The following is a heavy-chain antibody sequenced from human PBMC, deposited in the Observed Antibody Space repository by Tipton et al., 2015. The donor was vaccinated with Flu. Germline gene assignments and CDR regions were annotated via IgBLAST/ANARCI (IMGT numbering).Heavy chain of an antibody. J-gene: IGHJ6*02. CDR1: GFTFSDYY. CDR3: ARDHPPSITVLGEITDYFGMDV. V-gene: IGHV3-11*01. D-gene: IGHD3-3*01. Sequence: SLRLSCAASGFTFSDYYMSWIRQAPGKGLEWVSHISSSGSTINYADSVKGRFTISRDNAKNSLYLQMNSLRAEDTAVYYCARDHPPSITVLGEITDYFGMDVWGQGILVTVSS. CDR2: ISSSGSTI.